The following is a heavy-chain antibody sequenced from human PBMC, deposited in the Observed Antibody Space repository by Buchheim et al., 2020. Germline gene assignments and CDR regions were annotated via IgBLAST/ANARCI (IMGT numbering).Heavy chain of an antibody. D-gene: IGHD6-19*01. J-gene: IGHJ4*02. V-gene: IGHV3-74*01. Sequence: EVHLVESGGGLVQPGGSLRLSCAASGFIFGSYWTHWVRQAPGKGLVWVSRINSDGSYTSYADSVKGRFTISRDNAKNTLYLQMNSLRAEDTAVYYCASGSYSSGKVSVDYWGQGTL. CDR3: ASGSYSSGKVSVDY. CDR2: INSDGSYT. CDR1: GFIFGSYW.